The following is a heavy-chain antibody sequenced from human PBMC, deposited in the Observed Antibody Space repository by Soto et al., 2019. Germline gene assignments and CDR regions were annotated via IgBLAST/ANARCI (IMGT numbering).Heavy chain of an antibody. V-gene: IGHV4-39*07. CDR3: ARVSGTTLRGPDAAFDI. CDR2: IYYSGST. Sequence: PSETLSLTCTVSGGSISSSSYYWGWIRQPPGKGLEWIGSIYYSGSTYYNPSLKSRVTISVDTSKNQFSLKLSSVTAADTAVYYCARVSGTTLRGPDAAFDIWGQGTMVTVSS. J-gene: IGHJ3*02. CDR1: GGSISSSSYY. D-gene: IGHD1-26*01.